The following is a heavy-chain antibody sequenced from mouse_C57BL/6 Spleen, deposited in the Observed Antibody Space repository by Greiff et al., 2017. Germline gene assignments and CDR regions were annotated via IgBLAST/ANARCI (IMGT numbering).Heavy chain of an antibody. Sequence: VQLKESGGDLVKPGGSLKLSCAASGFTFSSYGMSWVRQTPDKRLEWVATISSGGSYTYYPDSVKGRFTISRDNAKNTLYLQMSSLKSEDTAMYYCARDKGKDAMDYWGQGTSVTVSS. V-gene: IGHV5-6*01. CDR1: GFTFSSYG. CDR2: ISSGGSYT. CDR3: ARDKGKDAMDY. J-gene: IGHJ4*01.